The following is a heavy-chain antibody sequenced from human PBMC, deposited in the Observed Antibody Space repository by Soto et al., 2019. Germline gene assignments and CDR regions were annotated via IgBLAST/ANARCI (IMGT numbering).Heavy chain of an antibody. CDR2: IYYDGST. D-gene: IGHD3-3*01. CDR3: ARVSEARFDY. J-gene: IGHJ4*02. CDR1: GGSISSYY. V-gene: IGHV4-59*05. Sequence: PSETLPHTCTVSGGSISSYYWIWIRQPPGKGLEWIGSIYYDGSTYYTPSLKSRVTISADMSKNQFSLNLSSVTAADTALYYCARVSEARFDYWGQGTLVTVSS.